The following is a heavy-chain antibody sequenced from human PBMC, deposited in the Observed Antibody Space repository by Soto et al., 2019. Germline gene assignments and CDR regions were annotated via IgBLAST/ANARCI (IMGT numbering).Heavy chain of an antibody. V-gene: IGHV1-2*04. Sequence: ASVKVSCKASGXTFTDYYLYWVRQAPGQGLEWMGWINPNSGATNYAQKFQGWVTMTRDTSISTAYMEVRRLKSDDTAVYYCARPFFTKGRALYYYGMDFWAQGTTVPVSS. CDR2: INPNSGAT. D-gene: IGHD2-2*01. CDR1: GXTFTDYY. CDR3: ARPFFTKGRALYYYGMDF. J-gene: IGHJ6*01.